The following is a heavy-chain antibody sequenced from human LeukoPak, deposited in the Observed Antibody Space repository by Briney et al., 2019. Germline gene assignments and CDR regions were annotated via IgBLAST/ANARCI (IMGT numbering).Heavy chain of an antibody. J-gene: IGHJ6*02. CDR2: ICGRGVRP. CDR1: GFSFSSYA. CDR3: AKADIGYYRHYYYYYGMDV. V-gene: IGHV3-23*01. Sequence: GSLRLSCAASGFSFSSYAMSLVRPAPGKGLGWVSAICGRGVRPYYGDGVKSQYTISRDNSKNTLYLQMNSLRAEDTAVYYCAKADIGYYRHYYYYYGMDVWGQGTTVTVSS. D-gene: IGHD5-12*01.